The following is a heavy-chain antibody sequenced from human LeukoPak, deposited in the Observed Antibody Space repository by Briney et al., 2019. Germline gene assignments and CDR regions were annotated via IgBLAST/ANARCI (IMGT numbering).Heavy chain of an antibody. CDR1: GFTVSSNY. D-gene: IGHD6-25*01. J-gene: IGHJ4*02. Sequence: GGSLRLSCAASGFTVSSNYMSWVRQAPGKGLEWVSVIYSGGSTYYADSVKGRFTISRDNSKNTLYLQMNSLRAEDTAVYYCARESHRRPYYFDYWGQGTLVTVSS. CDR2: IYSGGST. V-gene: IGHV3-53*01. CDR3: ARESHRRPYYFDY.